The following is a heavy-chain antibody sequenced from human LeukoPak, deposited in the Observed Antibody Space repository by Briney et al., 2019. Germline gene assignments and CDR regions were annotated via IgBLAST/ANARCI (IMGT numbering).Heavy chain of an antibody. V-gene: IGHV3-7*01. Sequence: GGSLRLSCGVSGFTFSSYWMNWVRQAPGKGLEWVASIKQDGGEESYVDSVKGRFTISRDNAKNSLYLQMSSLRAEDTAVYYCARDPFNTAMVTYYYMDVWGKGTTVTVSS. CDR3: ARDPFNTAMVTYYYMDV. J-gene: IGHJ6*03. CDR2: IKQDGGEE. D-gene: IGHD5-18*01. CDR1: GFTFSSYW.